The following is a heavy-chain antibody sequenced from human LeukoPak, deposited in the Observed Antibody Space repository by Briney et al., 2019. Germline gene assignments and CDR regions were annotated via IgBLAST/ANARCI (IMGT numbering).Heavy chain of an antibody. V-gene: IGHV1-18*01. CDR1: GYTFTSYG. CDR3: ARDPNYYGSGSYYNVGFFVL. CDR2: ISAYNDNT. J-gene: IGHJ4*02. Sequence: ASVKVSCKASGYTFTSYGISWVRQAPGQGLEWMGWISAYNDNTNYAQKLQGRVTMTTDTSTSTAYMELRSLRSDDTAVYYCARDPNYYGSGSYYNVGFFVLWGQGTLVTISS. D-gene: IGHD3-10*01.